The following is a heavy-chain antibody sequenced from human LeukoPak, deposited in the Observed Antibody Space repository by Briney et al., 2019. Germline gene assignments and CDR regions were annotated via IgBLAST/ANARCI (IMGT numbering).Heavy chain of an antibody. V-gene: IGHV4-59*01. CDR1: GGSISSYY. CDR2: IYYSGST. CDR3: ARVLWGSSSWYEGRDY. J-gene: IGHJ4*02. D-gene: IGHD6-13*01. Sequence: SETLSLTCTVSGGSISSYYWSWIRQPPAKGLEWIGYIYYSGSTNYNPSLKSRVTISVDTSKNQFSLKLSSVTAADTAVYYCARVLWGSSSWYEGRDYWGQGTLVTVSS.